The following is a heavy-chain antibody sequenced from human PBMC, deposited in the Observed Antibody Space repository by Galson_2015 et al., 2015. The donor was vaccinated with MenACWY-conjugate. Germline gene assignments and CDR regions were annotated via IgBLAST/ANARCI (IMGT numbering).Heavy chain of an antibody. D-gene: IGHD5-24*01. V-gene: IGHV3-48*02. CDR2: ISTGSSAI. J-gene: IGHJ4*02. CDR3: ARDRADGYKQFFDY. CDR1: GFTFSSYS. Sequence: SLRLSCAASGFTFSSYSMNWVRQAPGKGLEWVSYISTGSSAIYYADSVKGRFTISRDNAKYSLYLQMNSLRDEDTAVYYCARDRADGYKQFFDYWGQGTLVTVSS.